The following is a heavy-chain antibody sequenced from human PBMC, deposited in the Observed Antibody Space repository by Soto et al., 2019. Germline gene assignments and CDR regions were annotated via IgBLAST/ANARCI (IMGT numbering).Heavy chain of an antibody. D-gene: IGHD5-12*01. Sequence: PGGSLRLSCAASGFTFSTYAMSWVRRAPGKGLEWVSGISGSGGYTYYADSVKGRFTISRDSSKKTLYLQMKSLTADDTAVYYCAKYPEYGVYDGSYFDYWGQGTLVTVSS. V-gene: IGHV3-23*01. CDR3: AKYPEYGVYDGSYFDY. CDR2: ISGSGGYT. J-gene: IGHJ4*02. CDR1: GFTFSTYA.